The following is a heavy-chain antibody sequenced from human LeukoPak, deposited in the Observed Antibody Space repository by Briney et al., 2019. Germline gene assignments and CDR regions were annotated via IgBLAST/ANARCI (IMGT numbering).Heavy chain of an antibody. J-gene: IGHJ4*02. CDR1: GYTFTSYA. V-gene: IGHV1-3*01. Sequence: GASVKVSCKASGYTFTSYAIYWVRQAPGQRLEWMGWINAGNGNTKYSQKLQGRVTITRDTSASTAYMKLSSLRSEDTAVFYCARGGSGNLPYYFDHWGQGTLVTVSS. CDR2: INAGNGNT. CDR3: ARGGSGNLPYYFDH. D-gene: IGHD1-1*01.